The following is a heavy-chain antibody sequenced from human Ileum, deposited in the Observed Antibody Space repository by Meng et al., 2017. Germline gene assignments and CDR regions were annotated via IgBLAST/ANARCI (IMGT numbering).Heavy chain of an antibody. D-gene: IGHD3-9*01. CDR1: GYTFTSYY. J-gene: IGHJ5*02. Sequence: ASVKVSCKASGYTFTSYYMLWVRQAPGQGLEWMGIINPSGGSTSYAQKFQGRVTMTRDTSTSTVDMELSNLRSEDTAVYYCARDFALAPFSEILTGITSWFDPWGQGTLVTVSS. CDR2: INPSGGST. V-gene: IGHV1-46*01. CDR3: ARDFALAPFSEILTGITSWFDP.